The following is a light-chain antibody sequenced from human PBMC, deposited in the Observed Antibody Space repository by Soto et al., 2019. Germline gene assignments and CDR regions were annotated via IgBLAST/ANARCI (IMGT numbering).Light chain of an antibody. CDR2: EVS. Sequence: QSALTQPASVSGSPGQSITISCTGTSSDVGGYNYVSWFQHHPGKVPKLMIYEVSHRPSGVSDRFSGSKSGTTASLTISGLQAEDEADYYCCSFTNSNTWVFGRGTKLTVL. J-gene: IGLJ3*02. CDR3: CSFTNSNTWV. V-gene: IGLV2-14*01. CDR1: SSDVGGYNY.